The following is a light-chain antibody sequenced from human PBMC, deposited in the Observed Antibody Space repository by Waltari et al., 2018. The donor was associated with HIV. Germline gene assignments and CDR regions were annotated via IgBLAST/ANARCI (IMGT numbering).Light chain of an antibody. CDR3: QQLSNWPPAYT. V-gene: IGKV3-11*01. CDR1: QSVSSY. Sequence: EIVLTQSPATLSLSPGERATLSCRASQSVSSYLAWYQQKPGQAPRLLIDDASNMATGIPARFSGSGSATDFTLTSSSLEPEDFAVDYCQQLSNWPPAYTFGQGTKLESK. J-gene: IGKJ2*01. CDR2: DAS.